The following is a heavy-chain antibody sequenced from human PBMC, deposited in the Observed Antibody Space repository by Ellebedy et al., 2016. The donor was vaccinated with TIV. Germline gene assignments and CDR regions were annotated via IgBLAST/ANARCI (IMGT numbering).Heavy chain of an antibody. CDR3: ARVREWFGVKPYGMDV. V-gene: IGHV4-59*01. CDR2: IYYSGST. Sequence: SETLSLTCAVYGGSFSGYYWSWIRQPPGKGLEWIGYIYYSGSTNYNPSLKSRVTISVDTSKNQLPLKLSSVTAADTAVYYCARVREWFGVKPYGMDVWGQGTTVTVSS. D-gene: IGHD3-10*01. CDR1: GGSFSGYY. J-gene: IGHJ6*02.